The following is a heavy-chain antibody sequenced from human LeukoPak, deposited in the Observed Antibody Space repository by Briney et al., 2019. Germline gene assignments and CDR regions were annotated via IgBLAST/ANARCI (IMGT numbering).Heavy chain of an antibody. D-gene: IGHD1-26*01. CDR1: GFTFSSFA. V-gene: IGHV3-64*04. CDR2: IYSDGSRT. Sequence: GGSLRLSCAASGFTFSSFAMHWVRQAPGKGLEYLSAIYSDGSRTYYADSVKGRFTISRDNAKNSLYLQMNSLRAEDTAVYYCARPPIVGATTCFDYWGQGTLVTVSS. J-gene: IGHJ4*02. CDR3: ARPPIVGATTCFDY.